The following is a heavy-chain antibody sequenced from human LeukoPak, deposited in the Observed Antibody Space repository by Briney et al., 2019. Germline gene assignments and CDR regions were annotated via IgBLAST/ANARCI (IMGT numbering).Heavy chain of an antibody. J-gene: IGHJ4*02. V-gene: IGHV4-61*05. CDR1: GGSISSSSYY. D-gene: IGHD6-13*01. CDR3: ARVTGYMVEDYFDY. CDR2: IYYSGST. Sequence: SETLSLTCTVSGGSISSSSYYWGWIRQPPGKGLEWIGYIYYSGSTNYNPSLKSRVTISVDTSKNRFSLRLSSVTAADTAVYYCARVTGYMVEDYFDYWGQGTLVTVSS.